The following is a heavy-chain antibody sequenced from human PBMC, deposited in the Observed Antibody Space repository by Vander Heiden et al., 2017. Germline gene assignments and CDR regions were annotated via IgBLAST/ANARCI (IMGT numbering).Heavy chain of an antibody. CDR1: GIPFEEYA. Sequence: EVQLAVSGGGLVEPGRSLRLSCAAFGIPFEEYAMHWVRQRPRKSLGWVSGISSQSGSIGSTGYADSVKGRFTISRDNAKKSLYLQMNSLKVEDTAWYFCVKDYRRDWYGNWFDPWGQGTLVTVSS. J-gene: IGHJ5*02. CDR2: ISSQSGSIGST. CDR3: VKDYRRDWYGNWFDP. D-gene: IGHD6-19*01. V-gene: IGHV3-9*01.